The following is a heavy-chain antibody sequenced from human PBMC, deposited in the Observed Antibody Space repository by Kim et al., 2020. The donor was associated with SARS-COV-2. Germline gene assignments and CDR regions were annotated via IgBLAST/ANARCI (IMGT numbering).Heavy chain of an antibody. Sequence: GGSLRLSCVASGFTFSSYWMHWVRQAPGKGLVWVSRVNSDGSSTSYADSVKGRFTISRDNARNTLYLQMNSLRAEDTAVYYCASHSTGYVVDKFGYWGQG. CDR3: ASHSTGYVVDKFGY. CDR1: GFTFSSYW. CDR2: VNSDGSST. J-gene: IGHJ4*02. V-gene: IGHV3-74*01. D-gene: IGHD3-16*01.